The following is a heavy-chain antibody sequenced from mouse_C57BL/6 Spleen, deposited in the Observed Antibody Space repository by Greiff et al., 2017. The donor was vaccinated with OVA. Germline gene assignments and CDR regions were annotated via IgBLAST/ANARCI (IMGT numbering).Heavy chain of an antibody. J-gene: IGHJ4*01. D-gene: IGHD1-1*01. CDR2: IYPGDGDT. CDR3: ARTDYGSYYAMDY. CDR1: GYAFSSYW. V-gene: IGHV1-80*01. Sequence: VQLQQPGAELVKPGASVKISCKASGYAFSSYWMNWVKQRPGKGLEWIGQIYPGDGDTNYNGKFKGKATLTADKSSSTAYMQLSSLTSEDSAVYFCARTDYGSYYAMDYWGQGTSVTVSS.